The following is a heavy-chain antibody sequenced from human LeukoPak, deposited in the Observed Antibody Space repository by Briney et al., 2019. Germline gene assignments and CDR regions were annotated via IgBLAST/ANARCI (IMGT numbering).Heavy chain of an antibody. D-gene: IGHD6-19*01. CDR1: GGSISSGSYY. V-gene: IGHV4-61*02. J-gene: IGHJ4*02. CDR2: MYISGRT. CDR3: AREKAGHLPHFDY. Sequence: SETLSLTCTVSGGSISSGSYYWNWIRQPAGKGLEWIGRMYISGRTNYNPSLKSRVTMSLDTSKNQFSLKLSSVTAADTAVYYCAREKAGHLPHFDYWGQGTLVTVSS.